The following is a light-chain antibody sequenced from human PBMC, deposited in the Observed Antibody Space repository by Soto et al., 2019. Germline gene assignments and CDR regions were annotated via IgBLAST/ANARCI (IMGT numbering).Light chain of an antibody. V-gene: IGLV2-14*01. Sequence: QSALTQPASVSGSPGQSITISCTGTSSDVGGYTYVSWYQQHPGKAPKLMIYDVSNRPSGVSNRCAGSKSGNTASLTISGLQAEDEADYYCSSYTGSSNVVFGGGTKLTVL. CDR3: SSYTGSSNVV. CDR1: SSDVGGYTY. CDR2: DVS. J-gene: IGLJ2*01.